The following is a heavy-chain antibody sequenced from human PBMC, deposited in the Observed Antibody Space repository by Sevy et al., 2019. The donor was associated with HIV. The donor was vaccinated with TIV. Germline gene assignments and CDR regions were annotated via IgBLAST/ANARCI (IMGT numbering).Heavy chain of an antibody. CDR1: GGSISSYY. J-gene: IGHJ3*02. D-gene: IGHD3-3*01. V-gene: IGHV4-59*01. Sequence: SETLSLTCTVSGGSISSYYWSWIRQPPGKGLEWIGYIYYSGSTNYNPSLKSRVTISVDTSKNQFSLKVSSVTAADTAVYYCARYLSSDFWSGYYFADDAFDIWGQGTMVTVSS. CDR3: ARYLSSDFWSGYYFADDAFDI. CDR2: IYYSGST.